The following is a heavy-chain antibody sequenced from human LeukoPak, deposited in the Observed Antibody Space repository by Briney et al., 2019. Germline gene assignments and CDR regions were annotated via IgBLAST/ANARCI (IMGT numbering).Heavy chain of an antibody. D-gene: IGHD1-26*01. CDR2: INWNGGNT. Sequence: SGGSLRLSCAASGFTFDDYGMSWVRQGPGKGLEWVSGINWNGGNTGYADSVKGPFTIFRDNAKNSLYLEMDSLRVEDTALYYCARTSDGNWFDPWGQGTLVTVSS. V-gene: IGHV3-20*04. CDR1: GFTFDDYG. J-gene: IGHJ5*02. CDR3: ARTSDGNWFDP.